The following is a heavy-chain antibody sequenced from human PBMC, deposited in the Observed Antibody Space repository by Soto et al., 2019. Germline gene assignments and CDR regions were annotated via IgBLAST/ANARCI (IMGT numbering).Heavy chain of an antibody. J-gene: IGHJ5*02. CDR3: AKDLPEFCSKGICFSCFDP. Sequence: EVQLLESGGGLVQPGGSLRLSCVTSGFTFTNFAMSWVRQAPGKGLEWVSSIPPRGSPTYYADSVKGRFTISRDNSNKILYLQMHSLRDEDTAVYFCAKDLPEFCSKGICFSCFDPRGQGTLVTVSS. CDR1: GFTFTNFA. V-gene: IGHV3-23*01. D-gene: IGHD2-15*01. CDR2: IPPRGSPT.